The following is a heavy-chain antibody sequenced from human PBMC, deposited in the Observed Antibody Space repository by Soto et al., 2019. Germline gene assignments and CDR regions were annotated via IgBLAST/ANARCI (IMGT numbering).Heavy chain of an antibody. V-gene: IGHV3-53*01. D-gene: IGHD5-18*01. J-gene: IGHJ4*02. Sequence: VQLVESGGGLIQPGGSLRLSCAASGFTVSSNHMTWVRQAPGRGPEWVSTIYPGGNTYYADSVRGRFAISRDNSKNMLYLQRNSLRAEERAVYYCATGVGPAKVGYWGQGTLVTVSS. CDR2: IYPGGNT. CDR1: GFTVSSNH. CDR3: ATGVGPAKVGY.